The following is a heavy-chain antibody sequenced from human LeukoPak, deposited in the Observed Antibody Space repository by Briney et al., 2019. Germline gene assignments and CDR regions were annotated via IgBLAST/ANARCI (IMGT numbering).Heavy chain of an antibody. CDR2: ICAYNGNT. V-gene: IGHV1-18*01. CDR1: GDTFTTYG. Sequence: ASVKVSCKTSGDTFTTYGISWGRQAPGQGLEWMGWICAYNGNTNYAQKFQGRVTMTTDTSTNTAYMELRSLRSEDTAVYYCARAGGYCGRISCPYYFDYWGQGSLVAVSS. D-gene: IGHD2-15*01. CDR3: ARAGGYCGRISCPYYFDY. J-gene: IGHJ4*02.